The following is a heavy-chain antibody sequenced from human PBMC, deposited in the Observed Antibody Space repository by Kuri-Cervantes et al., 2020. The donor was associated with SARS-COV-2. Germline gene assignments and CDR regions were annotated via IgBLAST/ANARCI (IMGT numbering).Heavy chain of an antibody. CDR3: ARVGSGPGGVDH. CDR2: IYGDGST. CDR1: GFTVNNNY. D-gene: IGHD6-19*01. J-gene: IGHJ4*02. V-gene: IGHV3-66*02. Sequence: GEFLKISCAASGFTVNNNYMAWVRQAPGKGLQWVSIIYGDGSTFYADSVKGRFTISRDNSKNTLFLQMNSLRIEDTALYYCARVGSGPGGVDHWGQGTLVTVSS.